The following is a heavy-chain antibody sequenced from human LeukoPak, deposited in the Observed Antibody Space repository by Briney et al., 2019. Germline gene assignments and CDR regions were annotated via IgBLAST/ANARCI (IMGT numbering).Heavy chain of an antibody. CDR1: GYTFTGYY. V-gene: IGHV1-2*02. CDR2: INPNSGGT. CDR3: ARERSGEGGSHYSGGY. Sequence: ASVKVSCKASGYTFTGYYMHWVRQAPGQGLEWMGWINPNSGGTNYAQKFQGRVTMTRDTSISTAYMELSRLRSDDTAVYYCARERSGEGGSHYSGGYWGQGTLVTVSS. J-gene: IGHJ4*02. D-gene: IGHD1-26*01.